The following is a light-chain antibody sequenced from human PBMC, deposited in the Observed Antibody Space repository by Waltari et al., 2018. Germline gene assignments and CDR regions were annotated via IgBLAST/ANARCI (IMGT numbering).Light chain of an antibody. Sequence: DIPVILSPSSLSASVEDRVTFTCQASQDINNYLNWYHQKPGKAPKFLIYDASKLETGVPSRFSGSGSGTTFTFTISYLEPEDVGTYYCQQYDSLPVTFGGGTKVEI. J-gene: IGKJ4*01. CDR1: QDINNY. V-gene: IGKV1-33*01. CDR3: QQYDSLPVT. CDR2: DAS.